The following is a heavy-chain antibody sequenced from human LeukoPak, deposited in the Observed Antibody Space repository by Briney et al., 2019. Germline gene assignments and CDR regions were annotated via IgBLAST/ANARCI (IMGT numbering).Heavy chain of an antibody. CDR3: AREILHCSSTSCYTGWFDP. V-gene: IGHV3-30-3*01. J-gene: IGHJ5*02. D-gene: IGHD2-2*02. Sequence: GGSLRLSCAASGFTFNNYAMHWVRQAPGKGLEWVAVISYDGSNKYYADSVKGRFTISRDNSKNTLYLQMNSLRAEDTAVYYCAREILHCSSTSCYTGWFDPWGQGTLVTVSS. CDR2: ISYDGSNK. CDR1: GFTFNNYA.